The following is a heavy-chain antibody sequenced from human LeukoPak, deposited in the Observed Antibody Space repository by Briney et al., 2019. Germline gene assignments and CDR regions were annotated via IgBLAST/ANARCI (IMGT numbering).Heavy chain of an antibody. CDR1: GGSISSYY. Sequence: SETLSLTCTVSGGSISSYYWSWIRQPPGKGLEWIGYIYYSGSTNYNPSLKSRVTISVDTSKNQFSLKLSSVTAADTAVYYCARDIVATKNAFDIWGQGTMVTVSS. J-gene: IGHJ3*02. V-gene: IGHV4-59*12. D-gene: IGHD5-12*01. CDR3: ARDIVATKNAFDI. CDR2: IYYSGST.